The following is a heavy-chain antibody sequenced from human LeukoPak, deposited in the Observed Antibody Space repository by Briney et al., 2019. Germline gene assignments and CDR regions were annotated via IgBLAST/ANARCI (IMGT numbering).Heavy chain of an antibody. CDR1: GGSIGSDY. Sequence: SETLSLTCTVSGGSIGSDYWSWIRQPPGKELEWIGYTYNSGSTNYNPSLKSRVTISVDMSKNQFSLKLSSVTAADTAVYYCARREGSAWYYDILTGYYRSGYFDYWGQGTLVTVSS. CDR2: TYNSGST. CDR3: ARREGSAWYYDILTGYYRSGYFDY. V-gene: IGHV4-59*01. D-gene: IGHD3-9*01. J-gene: IGHJ4*02.